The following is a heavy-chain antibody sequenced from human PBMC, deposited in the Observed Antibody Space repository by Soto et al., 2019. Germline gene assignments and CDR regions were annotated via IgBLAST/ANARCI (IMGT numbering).Heavy chain of an antibody. J-gene: IGHJ3*02. V-gene: IGHV3-48*02. Sequence: EVQLVESGGGLVQPGGSLRLSCAASGFTFSSYSMSWVRQGPGKGLEWVSYIDTSGSTTYYADSVKGRFAISRDNAKNSLYLQVNSLRDEDTAVYYCARDRLTGDRREAFDICGQGTMVTVSS. D-gene: IGHD7-27*01. CDR1: GFTFSSYS. CDR3: ARDRLTGDRREAFDI. CDR2: IDTSGSTT.